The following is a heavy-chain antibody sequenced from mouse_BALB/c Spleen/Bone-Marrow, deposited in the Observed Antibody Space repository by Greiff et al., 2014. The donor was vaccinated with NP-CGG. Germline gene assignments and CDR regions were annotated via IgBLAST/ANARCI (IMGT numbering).Heavy chain of an antibody. J-gene: IGHJ1*01. D-gene: IGHD2-5*01. CDR2: ISSGGST. Sequence: EVKLMESGGGLVKPGGSLKLSCAASGFTFSGYAMSWVRQTPEKRLGWVASISSGGSTFYPDSVKGRFTISRDNARNILYLQMSSLRSEDTAMYYCARRKTTILTTFYWYFDVWGAGTTVTVSS. V-gene: IGHV5-6-5*01. CDR1: GFTFSGYA. CDR3: ARRKTTILTTFYWYFDV.